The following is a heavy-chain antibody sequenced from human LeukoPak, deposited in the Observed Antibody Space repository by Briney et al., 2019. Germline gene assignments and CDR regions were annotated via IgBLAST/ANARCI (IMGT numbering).Heavy chain of an antibody. D-gene: IGHD5-24*01. V-gene: IGHV4-59*01. J-gene: IGHJ4*02. CDR3: ARDAGDGYNSGY. Sequence: SETLSLTCTVSGGSINTYYWSRIRQPPGKGLEWIGYIYYSGSTNYNPSLKSRVTISVDTSKNQFSPKLSSVTAADTAVYYCARDAGDGYNSGYWGQGTLVTVSS. CDR2: IYYSGST. CDR1: GGSINTYY.